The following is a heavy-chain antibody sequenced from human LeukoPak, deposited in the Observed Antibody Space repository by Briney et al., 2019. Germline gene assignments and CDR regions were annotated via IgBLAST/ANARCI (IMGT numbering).Heavy chain of an antibody. CDR3: ARSLIHDRRRVRGTLIGPRYFDY. CDR1: SASFTGYY. J-gene: IGHJ4*02. V-gene: IGHV4-34*01. Sequence: PSETLSLTCAVYSASFTGYYCSWIRHPPGKGLEWIGEMNPSGSTNNNPSLKGRVTRSVDTSKNQFSLKLSSVTAADTAVYYCARSLIHDRRRVRGTLIGPRYFDYWGQGTLVTVSS. D-gene: IGHD2/OR15-2a*01. CDR2: MNPSGST.